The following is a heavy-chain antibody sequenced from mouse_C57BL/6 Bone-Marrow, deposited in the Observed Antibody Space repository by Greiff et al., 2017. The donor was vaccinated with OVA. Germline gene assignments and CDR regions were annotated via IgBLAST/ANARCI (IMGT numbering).Heavy chain of an antibody. D-gene: IGHD2-1*01. CDR2: IHPNSGST. Sequence: QVQLQQPGAELVKPGASVKLSCKASGYTFTSYWMHWVKQRPGQGLEWIGMIHPNSGSTNYNETFKSKATLTVDKSSSTAYMQLSSLTSEDSAVYYCARDYYWFAYWGQGTLVTVSA. CDR3: ARDYYWFAY. V-gene: IGHV1-64*01. CDR1: GYTFTSYW. J-gene: IGHJ3*01.